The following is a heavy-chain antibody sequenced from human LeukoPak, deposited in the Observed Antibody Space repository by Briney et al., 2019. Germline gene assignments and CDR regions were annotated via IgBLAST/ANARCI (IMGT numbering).Heavy chain of an antibody. CDR3: ARTDYYDSSGYYP. CDR2: IIPIFGTA. Sequence: GASVKVSSKASGGTFSSYAISWVRQAPGQGLEWMGGIIPIFGTANYAQKFQGRVTITTDESTSTAYMELSSLRSEDTAVYYCARTDYYDSSGYYPWGQGTLVTVSS. CDR1: GGTFSSYA. J-gene: IGHJ5*02. V-gene: IGHV1-69*05. D-gene: IGHD3-22*01.